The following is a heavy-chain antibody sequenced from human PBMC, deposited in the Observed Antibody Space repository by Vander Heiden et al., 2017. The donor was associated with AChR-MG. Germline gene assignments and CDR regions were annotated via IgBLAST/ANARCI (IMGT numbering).Heavy chain of an antibody. J-gene: IGHJ3*02. V-gene: IGHV3-23*01. CDR3: AKVWALILTGQGPDAFDI. D-gene: IGHD3-9*01. CDR2: ISGSGGST. Sequence: EAQLLESGGGLVQPGGSLRLSCAASGFTFSSYAMSWVRQAPGKGLEWVSAISGSGGSTYYADSVKGRFTISRDNSKNTLYLQMNSLRAEDTAVYYCAKVWALILTGQGPDAFDIWGQGTMVTVSS. CDR1: GFTFSSYA.